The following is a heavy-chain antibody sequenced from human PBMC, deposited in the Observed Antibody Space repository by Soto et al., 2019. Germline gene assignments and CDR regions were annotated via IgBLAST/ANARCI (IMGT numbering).Heavy chain of an antibody. V-gene: IGHV4-39*01. J-gene: IGHJ4*02. D-gene: IGHD6-13*01. CDR3: ARLQAAVPHY. Sequence: QLQLQESGPGLVMPSETRSLTCTVSGDSISGSPYFWGWIRQPPGKRLEWIGSIFYDGYTVYSPSLQSRVTISVDTSKNQFSLRLTSVAAADTAIYFCARLQAAVPHYWGQGTLVIVSS. CDR1: GDSISGSPYF. CDR2: IFYDGYT.